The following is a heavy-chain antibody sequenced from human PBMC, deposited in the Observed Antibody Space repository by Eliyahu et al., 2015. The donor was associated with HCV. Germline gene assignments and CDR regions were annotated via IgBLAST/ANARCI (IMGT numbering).Heavy chain of an antibody. CDR1: GFXFSNYY. J-gene: IGHJ4*02. D-gene: IGHD1-26*01. V-gene: IGHV3-11*06. Sequence: QVQLVESGGGLVKPGGSLRLSCAXXGFXFSNYYMSWIRQAPGKGLGCVSYISRSSTYTNYADXVKGRFTISRDNAKNSLYLQMDSLRPEDTAVYYCARTTGWELQIQGPDYWGQGTLVTVSS. CDR2: ISRSSTYT. CDR3: ARTTGWELQIQGPDY.